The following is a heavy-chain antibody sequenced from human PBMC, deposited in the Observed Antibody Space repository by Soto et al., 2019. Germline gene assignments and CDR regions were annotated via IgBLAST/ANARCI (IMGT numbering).Heavy chain of an antibody. CDR2: ISSSSSTI. V-gene: IGHV3-48*02. CDR3: ARDPVYCSSTSCPGYYYYGMDV. CDR1: GFTFSSYS. D-gene: IGHD2-2*01. J-gene: IGHJ6*02. Sequence: GGSLRLSCAASGFTFSSYSMNWVRQAPGKGLEWVSYISSSSSTIYYADSVKGRFTISRDNAKNSLYLQMNSLRDEDTAVYYCARDPVYCSSTSCPGYYYYGMDVWGQGTTVTVS.